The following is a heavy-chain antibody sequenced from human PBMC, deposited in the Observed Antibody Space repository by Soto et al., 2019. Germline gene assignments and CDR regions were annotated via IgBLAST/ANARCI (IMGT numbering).Heavy chain of an antibody. CDR3: ARGIGNYYDSSGYYDY. CDR2: IYYSGST. J-gene: IGHJ4*02. Sequence: ETLSLNRTVTGGSIRSSYWSWLRAPPGKGLEWIGYIYYSGSTNYNPSLKSRVTISVDTSKNQFSLKLSSVTAADTAVYYCARGIGNYYDSSGYYDYWGQGTLVTVS. CDR1: GGSIRSSY. D-gene: IGHD3-22*01. V-gene: IGHV4-59*01.